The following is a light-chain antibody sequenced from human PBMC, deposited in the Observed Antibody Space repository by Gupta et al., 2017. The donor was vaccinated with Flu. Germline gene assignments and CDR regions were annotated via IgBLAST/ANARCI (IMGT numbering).Light chain of an antibody. CDR3: SACDDSRNGHYV. Sequence: QSVLPQPPSASGAPGQRVTISCSASSSNIGTNAVHWYQQVPGTAPTLLLYDNNQRRSGVHLRFSVSKSGASTSLAISVFQPEDEAAYYYSACDDSRNGHYVFGTGTKVTVL. CDR2: DNN. CDR1: SSNIGTNA. V-gene: IGLV1-44*01. J-gene: IGLJ1*01.